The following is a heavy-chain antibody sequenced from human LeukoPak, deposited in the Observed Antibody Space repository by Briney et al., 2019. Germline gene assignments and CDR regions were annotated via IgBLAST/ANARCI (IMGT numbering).Heavy chain of an antibody. J-gene: IGHJ4*02. V-gene: IGHV3-43*01. Sequence: PGGSLRLSCAASGFSFGGYTMHWVRQAPGKGLEWVSLISWNGYSTSYGDSVKGRFTISRDNNKNSLYLQMNSLRTEDTALYYCARDSSGSLDYWGQGTLVTVSS. CDR3: ARDSSGSLDY. D-gene: IGHD1-26*01. CDR2: ISWNGYST. CDR1: GFSFGGYT.